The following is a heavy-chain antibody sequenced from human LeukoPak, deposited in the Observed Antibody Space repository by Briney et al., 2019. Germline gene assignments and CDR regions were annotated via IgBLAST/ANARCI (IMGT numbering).Heavy chain of an antibody. CDR3: ARARRWELLRGYYFGY. Sequence: ASVKVSCKASGYTFTGYYMHWVRRAPGQGLEWMGWINPNSGGTNYAQKFQGRVTMTRDTSISTAYMELSRLRSDDTAVYYCARARRWELLRGYYFGYWGQGTLVTVSS. CDR1: GYTFTGYY. V-gene: IGHV1-2*02. D-gene: IGHD1-26*01. J-gene: IGHJ4*02. CDR2: INPNSGGT.